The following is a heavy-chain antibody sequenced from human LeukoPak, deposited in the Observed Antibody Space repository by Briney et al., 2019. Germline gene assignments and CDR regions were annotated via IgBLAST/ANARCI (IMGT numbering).Heavy chain of an antibody. CDR3: ARDRGGDGINYYFDY. D-gene: IGHD2-21*01. V-gene: IGHV3-23*01. CDR2: ISGSRCST. Sequence: PGGSLRLSCAASGFTFSSYAMRWVRQARGGGLEWVSAISGSRCSTYYAASVKSRFTISRDNSKNTLYLQVNSLRAEDTAVYYCARDRGGDGINYYFDYWGQGTLVTVSS. J-gene: IGHJ4*02. CDR1: GFTFSSYA.